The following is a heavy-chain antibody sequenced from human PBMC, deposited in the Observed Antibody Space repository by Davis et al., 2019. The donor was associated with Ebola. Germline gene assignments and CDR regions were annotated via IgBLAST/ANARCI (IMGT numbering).Heavy chain of an antibody. V-gene: IGHV3-30*04. CDR1: GFTFRSYA. CDR2: ISYDGSNK. Sequence: GGSLSLSCAPSGFTFRSYAMHWVRQAPGKGLEWVAVISYDGSNKYYADSVKGRFTISRDNAKNSLYLQMNSLRDEDTAVYYCARDRRDGYNPFDYWGQGTLVTVSS. CDR3: ARDRRDGYNPFDY. D-gene: IGHD5-24*01. J-gene: IGHJ4*02.